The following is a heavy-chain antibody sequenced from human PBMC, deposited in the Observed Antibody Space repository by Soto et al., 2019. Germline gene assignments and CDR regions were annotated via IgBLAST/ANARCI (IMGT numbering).Heavy chain of an antibody. CDR3: ARRAAAGRSFDY. J-gene: IGHJ4*02. CDR1: GFTFSDYY. CDR2: ISSNGNSI. D-gene: IGHD6-13*01. Sequence: GGSLRLSCAASGFTFSDYYMTWIRQAPGKGLEWVSYISSNGNSIYYADSVRGRFTVSRDNAKNSLFLQMNSLRAEDTAVYYCARRAAAGRSFDYWGLGTLVTVSS. V-gene: IGHV3-11*01.